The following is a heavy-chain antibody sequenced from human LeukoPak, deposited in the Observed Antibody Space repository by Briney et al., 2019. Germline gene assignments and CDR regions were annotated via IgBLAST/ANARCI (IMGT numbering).Heavy chain of an antibody. J-gene: IGHJ3*02. CDR1: GYTFTGYY. Sequence: ASVKVSCKASGYTFTGYYMHWVRQAPGQGLEWMGWVNPNSGGTNYAQKFQGRVTMTRDTSISTAYMELSSLRSEDTAVYYCATVYGGYDAIDIWGQGTMVTVSS. CDR2: VNPNSGGT. V-gene: IGHV1-2*02. CDR3: ATVYGGYDAIDI. D-gene: IGHD4-23*01.